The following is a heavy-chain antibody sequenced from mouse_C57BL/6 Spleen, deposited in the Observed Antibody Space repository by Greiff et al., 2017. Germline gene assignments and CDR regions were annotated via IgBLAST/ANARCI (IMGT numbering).Heavy chain of an antibody. J-gene: IGHJ1*03. V-gene: IGHV1-50*01. Sequence: QVQLQQPGAELVKPGASVKLSCKASGYTFTSYWMQWVKQRPGQGLEWIGEIDPSDSYTNYNQKFKGKATLTVDTSSSTAYMQLSSLTSEDSAVYDCARREGDVDWYFDVWGTGTTVTVSS. CDR1: GYTFTSYW. D-gene: IGHD3-3*01. CDR2: IDPSDSYT. CDR3: ARREGDVDWYFDV.